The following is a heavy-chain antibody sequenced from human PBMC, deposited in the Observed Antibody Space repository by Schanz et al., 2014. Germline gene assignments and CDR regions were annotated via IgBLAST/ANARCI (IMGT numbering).Heavy chain of an antibody. Sequence: EVQLVTSGGDLVQPGGSLRLSCAASGFTFSSSWMHWVRQAPGKGLVWVSRTSHDGSFTTFADSVKGRFTISRDNSKNMVFLQMNSLRVEDTAIYYCARDEGKDGYNLAFDVWGQGTLVTVSS. D-gene: IGHD5-12*01. CDR1: GFTFSSSW. V-gene: IGHV3-74*01. CDR3: ARDEGKDGYNLAFDV. CDR2: TSHDGSFT. J-gene: IGHJ3*01.